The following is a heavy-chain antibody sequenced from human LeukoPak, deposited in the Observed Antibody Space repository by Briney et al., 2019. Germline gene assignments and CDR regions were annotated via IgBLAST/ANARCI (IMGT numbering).Heavy chain of an antibody. CDR1: GFTFNDAA. V-gene: IGHV3-23*01. Sequence: TGGSLRLSCAASGFTFNDAAMTWVRQAPGKGLEWVSLIASSGRNTYYTDSVRGRFTISRDNSKKTLSLLMNSLRVEDTAIYYCAKDIQLSAWGLGTMVTVSS. D-gene: IGHD5-24*01. J-gene: IGHJ3*01. CDR2: IASSGRNT. CDR3: AKDIQLSA.